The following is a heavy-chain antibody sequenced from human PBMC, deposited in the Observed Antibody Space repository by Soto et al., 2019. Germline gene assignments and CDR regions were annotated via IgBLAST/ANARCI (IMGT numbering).Heavy chain of an antibody. CDR3: AKDRRAGGNYGFYSDF. CDR1: GFMFSSYG. CDR2: SSATGAGT. Sequence: PGGSLRLSCAASGFMFSSYGMTWVRQAPGKGLEWVSFSSATGAGTYYADSVKGRFTISRDNSKNTLYLQMTSLRADDTAVYYCAKDRRAGGNYGFYSDFWGQGALVTVSS. D-gene: IGHD1-7*01. J-gene: IGHJ4*02. V-gene: IGHV3-23*01.